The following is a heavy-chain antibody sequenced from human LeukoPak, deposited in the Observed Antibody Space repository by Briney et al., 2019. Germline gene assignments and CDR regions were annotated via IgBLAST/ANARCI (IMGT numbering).Heavy chain of an antibody. CDR3: ARAYHEDYYFDF. CDR1: TFSFSDYP. V-gene: IGHV3-30*08. J-gene: IGHJ4*02. Sequence: GGSLRLSCAASTFSFSDYPLHWVRQAPGKGLEWVVVISYDGDDQYYAHSVKGRFTISRDNSKNTLYLQMDSLISDDTAVYYCARAYHEDYYFDFWGQGTLVIVSS. D-gene: IGHD1-14*01. CDR2: ISYDGDDQ.